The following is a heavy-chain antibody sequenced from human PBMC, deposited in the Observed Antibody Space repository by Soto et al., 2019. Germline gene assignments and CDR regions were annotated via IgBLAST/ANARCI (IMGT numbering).Heavy chain of an antibody. CDR3: AQAVGGGRFLSWLSACGLDF. D-gene: IGHD3-3*01. Sequence: ASVRVSCKASGYTFTSYGISWVRQAPGQGLEWMGWISAYNGNTNYAQKLQGRVTMTTDTSTSTAYMELRSLRSDDTAVYYCAQAVGGGRFLSWLSACGLDFWWQGATGTISS. CDR1: GYTFTSYG. CDR2: ISAYNGNT. J-gene: IGHJ6*01. V-gene: IGHV1-18*01.